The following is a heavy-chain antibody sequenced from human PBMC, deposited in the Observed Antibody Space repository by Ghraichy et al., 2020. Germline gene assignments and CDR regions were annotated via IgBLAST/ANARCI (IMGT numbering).Heavy chain of an antibody. D-gene: IGHD3-3*01. Sequence: SETLSLTCAVYGGSFSGYYWSWIRQPPGKGLEWIGEINHSGSTNYNPSLKSRVTISVDTSKNQFSLKLSSVTAADTAVYYCAGANAFWSGYFYYGMDVWGQGTTVTVSS. J-gene: IGHJ6*02. CDR2: INHSGST. CDR3: AGANAFWSGYFYYGMDV. CDR1: GGSFSGYY. V-gene: IGHV4-34*01.